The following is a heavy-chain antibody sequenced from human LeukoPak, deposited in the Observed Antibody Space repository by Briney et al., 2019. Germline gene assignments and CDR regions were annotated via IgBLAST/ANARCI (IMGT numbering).Heavy chain of an antibody. V-gene: IGHV3-49*04. CDR3: ARGPIYLWIYYGMDV. Sequence: GGSLRLSCTASGFSFGDHAMTWVRQAPGKGLEWVSFIRSEAYGQTTEYAASVKDRFTISRDNSKGIVYLQMNSLKTEDAAKYYCARGPIYLWIYYGMDVWGQGTTVIVSS. J-gene: IGHJ6*02. D-gene: IGHD3-9*01. CDR2: IRSEAYGQTT. CDR1: GFSFGDHA.